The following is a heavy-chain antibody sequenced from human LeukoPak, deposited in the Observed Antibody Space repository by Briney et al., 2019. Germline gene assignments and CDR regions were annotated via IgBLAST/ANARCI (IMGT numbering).Heavy chain of an antibody. CDR2: INAGNGNT. V-gene: IGHV1-3*01. Sequence: ASVKVSCKSSGYAFTSYAMHWVRQAPGQRLEWMGWINAGNGNTKYSQKFQGRVTITRDTSASTAYMELSSLRSEDTAVYYCARDRGLLVFDYWGQGTLVTVSS. J-gene: IGHJ4*02. CDR1: GYAFTSYA. CDR3: ARDRGLLVFDY. D-gene: IGHD3-10*01.